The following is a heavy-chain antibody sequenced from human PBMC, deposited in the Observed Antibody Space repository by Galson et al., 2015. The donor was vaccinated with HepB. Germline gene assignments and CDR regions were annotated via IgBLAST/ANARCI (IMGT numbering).Heavy chain of an antibody. D-gene: IGHD6-13*01. CDR3: ARDGYSSSWYVRYFDL. Sequence: SLRLSCAASGFTVSSYSMSWVRQAPGQGLEWVAGIYSGGSTYYADHEKGRFTISRDNSKHTLYLQMNSLRAEDTAVYYCARDGYSSSWYVRYFDLWGRGTLVTVSS. J-gene: IGHJ2*01. V-gene: IGHV3-66*01. CDR2: IYSGGST. CDR1: GFTVSSYS.